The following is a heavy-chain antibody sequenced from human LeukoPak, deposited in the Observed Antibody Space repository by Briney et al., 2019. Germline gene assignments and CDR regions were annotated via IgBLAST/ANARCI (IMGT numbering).Heavy chain of an antibody. CDR2: IYYSGST. J-gene: IGHJ4*02. CDR3: ARDSYYYDSSGYLLDY. V-gene: IGHV4-61*08. Sequence: SQTLSLTCALSGGSISSGGYSWSWIRQPPGKGLEWIGYIYYSGSTNYNPSLKSRVTISVHTSKNQFSLKLSSVTAADTAVYYCARDSYYYDSSGYLLDYWGQGTLVTVSS. D-gene: IGHD3-22*01. CDR1: GGSISSGGYS.